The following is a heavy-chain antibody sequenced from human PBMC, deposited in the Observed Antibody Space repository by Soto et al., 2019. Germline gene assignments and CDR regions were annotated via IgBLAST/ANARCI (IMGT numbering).Heavy chain of an antibody. Sequence: QVQLVQSGAEVKKPGASVKVSCKASGYTFPDYGIHWVRQAPGQGLEWMGWINTYNGNTNYAQKFQGRVTMTRDTPTSTANMDVRSLNFDNPAFYNGARERDDSSWPTAEHSQQWGQGTLVPVSS. CDR3: ARERDDSSWPTAEHSQQ. CDR1: GYTFPDYG. D-gene: IGHD6-13*01. CDR2: INTYNGNT. J-gene: IGHJ1*01. V-gene: IGHV1-18*01.